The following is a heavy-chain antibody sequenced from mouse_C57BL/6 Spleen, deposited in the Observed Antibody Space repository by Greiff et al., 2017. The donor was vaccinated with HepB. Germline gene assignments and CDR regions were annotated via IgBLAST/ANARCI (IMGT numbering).Heavy chain of an antibody. J-gene: IGHJ4*01. CDR1: GYTFTDYE. CDR3: TRPLRRGAMDY. Sequence: VHLVESGAELVRPGASVTLSCKASGYTFTDYEMHWVKQTPVHGLEWIGAIDPETGGTAYNQKFKGKAILTADKSSSTAYMELRSLTSEDSAVYYCTRPLRRGAMDYWGQGTSVTVSS. CDR2: IDPETGGT. D-gene: IGHD1-1*01. V-gene: IGHV1-15*01.